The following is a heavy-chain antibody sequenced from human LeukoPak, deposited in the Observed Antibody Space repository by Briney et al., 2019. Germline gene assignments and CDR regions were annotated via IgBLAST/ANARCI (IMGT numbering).Heavy chain of an antibody. Sequence: PGGSLRLSCAASGFTFSSYAMSWVRQAPGKGLEWVSAISGSGGSTYYADSVKGRFTISRDNAKNSLYPQMNSLRAEDTAVYYCARVVQGSSDYWGQGTLVTVSS. CDR3: ARVVQGSSDY. CDR1: GFTFSSYA. D-gene: IGHD1-26*01. J-gene: IGHJ4*02. V-gene: IGHV3-23*01. CDR2: ISGSGGST.